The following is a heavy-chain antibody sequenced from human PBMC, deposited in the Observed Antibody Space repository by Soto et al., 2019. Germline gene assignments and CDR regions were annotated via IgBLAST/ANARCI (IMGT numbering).Heavy chain of an antibody. CDR3: ARGYGSGSYYYYYYMDV. D-gene: IGHD3-10*01. CDR2: IYYSGST. V-gene: IGHV4-39*01. J-gene: IGHJ6*03. CDR1: GGSISSSSYY. Sequence: SETLSLTCTVSGGSISSSSYYWGWIRQPPGKVLEWLGSIYYSGSTYYNPSLKSRVTISVDTSKNQFSLKLSSVTAADTAVYYCARGYGSGSYYYYYYMDVWGKGTTVT.